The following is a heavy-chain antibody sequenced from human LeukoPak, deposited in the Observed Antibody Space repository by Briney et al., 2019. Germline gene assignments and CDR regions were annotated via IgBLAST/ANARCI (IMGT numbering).Heavy chain of an antibody. CDR2: ISGSGDSS. D-gene: IGHD6-19*01. CDR3: ARDQGLVAGSWRYYDM. J-gene: IGHJ3*02. V-gene: IGHV3-23*01. CDR1: GFTFSNYA. Sequence: GGSLRLSCAASGFTFSNYAMSWIRQAPGKGLEWVSLISGSGDSSYYTGSVKGRFTLSRDNSKNSLYLQMDSLRAEDTAVYYCARDQGLVAGSWRYYDMWGKGTMVSVSS.